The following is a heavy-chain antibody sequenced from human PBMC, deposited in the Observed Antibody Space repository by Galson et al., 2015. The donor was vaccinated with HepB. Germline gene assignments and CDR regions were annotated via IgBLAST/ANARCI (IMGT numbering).Heavy chain of an antibody. Sequence: SLRLSCAASGFTFSSYAMHWVRQAPGKGLEWVAVISYDGSNKYYADSVKGRFTISRDNSKNTLYLQMNSLRAEDTAVYYCARDRPTGIMITLGGVITWELDYWGQGTLVTVSS. CDR1: GFTFSSYA. J-gene: IGHJ4*02. V-gene: IGHV3-30-3*01. D-gene: IGHD3-16*02. CDR2: ISYDGSNK. CDR3: ARDRPTGIMITLGGVITWELDY.